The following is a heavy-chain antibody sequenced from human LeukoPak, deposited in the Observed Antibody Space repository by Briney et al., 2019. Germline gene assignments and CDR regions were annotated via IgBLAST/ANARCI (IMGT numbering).Heavy chain of an antibody. CDR2: FDPEDGET. V-gene: IGHV1-24*01. Sequence: ASVKVSCKVSGYTLTELSMHWVRQAPGKGLEWMGGFDPEDGETIYAQKFQGRVTMTGDTSTDTAYMELSSLRSEDTAVYYCATGWFGSTLFDYWGQGTLVTVSS. D-gene: IGHD3-10*01. CDR3: ATGWFGSTLFDY. J-gene: IGHJ4*02. CDR1: GYTLTELS.